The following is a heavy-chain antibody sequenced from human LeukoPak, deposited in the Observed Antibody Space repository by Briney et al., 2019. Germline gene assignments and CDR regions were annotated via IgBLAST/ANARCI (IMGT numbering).Heavy chain of an antibody. CDR1: GGTFSSYA. D-gene: IGHD1-14*01. Sequence: SVKVSCKASGGTFSSYAISWVRQAPGQGLEWMGRIIPILGIANYAQKFQGRATITADKSTSTAYMELSSLRSEDTAVYYCARLGEPHPNWGQGTLVTVSS. V-gene: IGHV1-69*04. CDR2: IIPILGIA. J-gene: IGHJ4*02. CDR3: ARLGEPHPN.